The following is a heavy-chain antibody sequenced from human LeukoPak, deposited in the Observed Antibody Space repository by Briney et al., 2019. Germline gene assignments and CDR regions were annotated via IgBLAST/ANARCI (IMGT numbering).Heavy chain of an antibody. D-gene: IGHD4-17*01. V-gene: IGHV1-69*13. CDR1: GGTFSSYA. CDR3: ARNSLTYGDYVNYYFDY. J-gene: IGHJ4*02. CDR2: IIPIFGTA. Sequence: SVKVSCKASGGTFSSYAISWVRQAPGQGLEWMGGIIPIFGTANYAQKFQGRVTITADESTSTAYMELSSLRSEDPAVYYCARNSLTYGDYVNYYFDYWGQGTLVTVSS.